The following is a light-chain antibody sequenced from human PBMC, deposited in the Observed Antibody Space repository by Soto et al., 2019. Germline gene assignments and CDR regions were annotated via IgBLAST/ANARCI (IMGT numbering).Light chain of an antibody. CDR2: EVN. V-gene: IGLV2-8*01. CDR3: SSYAGSNNYV. J-gene: IGLJ1*01. Sequence: QSVLTQPPSASGSPGQSVAISCTGTSSDVGGYNYVSWYQLHPGKAPKLMIYEVNLRPSGVPDRFSGSKSGNTASLTVSGLRAEDEAYYYCSSYAGSNNYVFGTGTKVTVL. CDR1: SSDVGGYNY.